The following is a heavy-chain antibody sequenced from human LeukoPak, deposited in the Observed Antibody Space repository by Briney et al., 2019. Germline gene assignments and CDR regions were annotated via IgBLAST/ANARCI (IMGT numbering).Heavy chain of an antibody. Sequence: PSETLSLTCTVSGGSISPFYWSWIRLTPGKGLEWIGYIHYSGSTNYNPSLKSRVTMSVDMSKNQFSLKLRSVTAADTAVYYCARTTEGGYTYDYFCYYYMDVWGKGTTVTISS. CDR3: ARTTEGGYTYDYFCYYYMDV. CDR1: GGSISPFY. D-gene: IGHD5-18*01. J-gene: IGHJ6*03. V-gene: IGHV4-59*01. CDR2: IHYSGST.